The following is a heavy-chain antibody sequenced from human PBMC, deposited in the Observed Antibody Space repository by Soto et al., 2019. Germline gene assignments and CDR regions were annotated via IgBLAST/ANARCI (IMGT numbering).Heavy chain of an antibody. D-gene: IGHD6-13*01. CDR1: GGSISSYY. CDR2: IYYSGST. CDR3: ARVGIAAAEMFDY. J-gene: IGHJ4*02. Sequence: SETLSLTCTVSGGSISSYYWSWIRQPPGKGLEWIGYIYYSGSTNYNPSLKSRVTISVDTSKNQFSLKLSSVTAADTAVYYCARVGIAAAEMFDYWGQGTLVTVSS. V-gene: IGHV4-59*08.